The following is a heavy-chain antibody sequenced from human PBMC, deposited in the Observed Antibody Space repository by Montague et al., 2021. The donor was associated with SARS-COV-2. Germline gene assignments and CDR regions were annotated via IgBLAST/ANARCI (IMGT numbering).Heavy chain of an antibody. CDR2: IYYTGET. CDR1: GGSIRSYY. V-gene: IGHV4-59*01. D-gene: IGHD3-3*01. Sequence: SETLSLTCSFSGGSIRSYYWSWIRLPPGKPLEWLGYIYYTGETTXNPSLKSRVTISVDTSRSQFSLKLTSVTAADTAVYFCARFWYGYVDKWSQGTMVTVSS. J-gene: IGHJ4*02. CDR3: ARFWYGYVDK.